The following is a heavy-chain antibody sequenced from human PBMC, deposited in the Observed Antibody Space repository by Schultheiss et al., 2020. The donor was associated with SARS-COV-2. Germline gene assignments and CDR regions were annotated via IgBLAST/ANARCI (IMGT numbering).Heavy chain of an antibody. J-gene: IGHJ4*02. CDR1: GFTFSSYE. Sequence: GGSLRLSCAASGFTFSSYEMNWVRQAPGKGLEWVSYISSSGSTIYYADSVKGRFTISRDNGKNSLYLQMNSLRAEDTAVYYCAGVTVARVYYWGQGTLVTVSS. V-gene: IGHV3-48*03. CDR2: ISSSGSTI. CDR3: AGVTVARVYY. D-gene: IGHD4-23*01.